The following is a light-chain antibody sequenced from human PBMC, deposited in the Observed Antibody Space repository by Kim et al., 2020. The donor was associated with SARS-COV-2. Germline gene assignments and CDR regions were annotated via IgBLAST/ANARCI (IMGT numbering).Light chain of an antibody. CDR1: SSDVGGYNY. Sequence: QSALTQPASVSGSPGQSITISCTGTSSDVGGYNYVSWYQQHPGKAPKLMIYDVSKRPSGVSNRFSGSKSGNTASLTISGLQAEDEADYYCSSYTSRSPVVFGGGTQLTVL. V-gene: IGLV2-14*01. CDR2: DVS. J-gene: IGLJ2*01. CDR3: SSYTSRSPVV.